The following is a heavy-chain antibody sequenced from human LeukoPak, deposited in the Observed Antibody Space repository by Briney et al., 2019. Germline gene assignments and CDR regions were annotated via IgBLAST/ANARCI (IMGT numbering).Heavy chain of an antibody. CDR3: ARLAWKMGTASFDY. V-gene: IGHV3-23*01. CDR2: ISGSDGRT. D-gene: IGHD5-24*01. CDR1: GFTFSSYA. J-gene: IGHJ4*02. Sequence: GGSLRLSCAASGFTFSSYAMNWVRQAPGKGLEWVSGISGSDGRTYYADSVKGRFNISRDNSKNTLYLQMNSLRAEDTAVYYCARLAWKMGTASFDYWGQGNLVTVSS.